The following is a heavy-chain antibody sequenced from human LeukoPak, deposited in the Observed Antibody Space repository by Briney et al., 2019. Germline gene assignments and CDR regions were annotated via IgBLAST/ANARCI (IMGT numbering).Heavy chain of an antibody. CDR3: VRGPHYYDSSDYAFDY. Sequence: PGGSLRLSCAASGFTFDDYGMSWVRQAPGKGLEWVSGINWNGGSTGYADSVKGRFTISRDNAKNSLYLQMNSLRAEDTALYHCVRGPHYYDSSDYAFDYWGQGTLVTVSS. CDR1: GFTFDDYG. D-gene: IGHD3-22*01. V-gene: IGHV3-20*01. J-gene: IGHJ4*02. CDR2: INWNGGST.